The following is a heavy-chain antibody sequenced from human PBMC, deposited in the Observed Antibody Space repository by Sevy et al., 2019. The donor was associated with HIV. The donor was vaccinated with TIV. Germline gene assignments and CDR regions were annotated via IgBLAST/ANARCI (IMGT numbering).Heavy chain of an antibody. Sequence: GESLKISCTASGFPFSTYEMSWVHQAPGKGLEWISYISNSGTTKYYSDSVKGRFTISRDNAKKSLYLQMNSLRAEDTALYYCARDLPPSATTVAHFDYWGRGTLVTVSS. CDR1: GFPFSTYE. J-gene: IGHJ4*02. CDR2: ISNSGTTK. D-gene: IGHD4-17*01. CDR3: ARDLPPSATTVAHFDY. V-gene: IGHV3-48*03.